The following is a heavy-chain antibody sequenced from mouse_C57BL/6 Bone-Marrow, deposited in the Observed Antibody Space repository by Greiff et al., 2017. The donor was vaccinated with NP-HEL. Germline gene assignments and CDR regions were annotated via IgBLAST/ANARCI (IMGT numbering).Heavy chain of an antibody. D-gene: IGHD4-1*01. J-gene: IGHJ4*01. CDR2: LDPSDSYT. CDR1: GYTFTSYW. CDR3: ARGGTGTRGYAMDY. V-gene: IGHV1-50*01. Sequence: QVQLQQPGAELVKPGASVKLSCKASGYTFTSYWMQWVKQRPGQGLEWIGELDPSDSYTNYIQKFKGKATFTVATSSSTAYMQLSSLTSEDVAVYYCARGGTGTRGYAMDYGGQGTSVTVSS.